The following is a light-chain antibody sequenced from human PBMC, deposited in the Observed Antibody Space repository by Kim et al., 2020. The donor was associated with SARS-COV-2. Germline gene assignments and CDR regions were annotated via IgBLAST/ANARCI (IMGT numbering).Light chain of an antibody. J-gene: IGLJ2*01. V-gene: IGLV2-14*03. CDR1: VTDVGAYNY. CDR2: DVT. Sequence: QSLTSSCTGTVTDVGAYNYVCWDQQRPGKAPKLMIYDVTNRPSGVASRLSGAKSGNTASPTISGLQAEDESVYHCSSYTRRGTYVFFGGGTQLTVL. CDR3: SSYTRRGTYVF.